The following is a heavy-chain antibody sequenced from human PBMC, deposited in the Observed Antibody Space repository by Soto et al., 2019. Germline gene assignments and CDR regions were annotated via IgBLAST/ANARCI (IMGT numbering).Heavy chain of an antibody. CDR3: ASEGKVDVTQMRYFDY. Sequence: QVQLVQSGAEVKKPGASVKVACKASGYTFASYHIHWVRQAPGQGLEWMGIINPLNDDTDNPEKLRGILTMTMDTSKTTFHMELMSLTSHDSDLYYCASEGKVDVTQMRYFDYWGLGSLVTVSS. D-gene: IGHD2-21*02. J-gene: IGHJ4*02. CDR1: GYTFASYH. V-gene: IGHV1-46*01. CDR2: INPLNDDT.